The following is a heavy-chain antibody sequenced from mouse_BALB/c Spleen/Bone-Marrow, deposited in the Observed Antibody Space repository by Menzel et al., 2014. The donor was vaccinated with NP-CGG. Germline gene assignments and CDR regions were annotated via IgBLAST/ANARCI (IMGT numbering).Heavy chain of an antibody. J-gene: IGHJ3*01. D-gene: IGHD2-14*01. V-gene: IGHV1-54*01. CDR1: GYAFTNYL. CDR2: INPGSGGT. CDR3: ASRRYAFAY. Sequence: QVHVKQSGAELVRPGTSVKVSCKASGYAFTNYLIEWVKQRPGQGLEWIGVINPGSGGTNYNEKFKGKATLTADKSSSTAYMQLSSLTSDDSAVYFCASRRYAFAYWGQGTLVTVSA.